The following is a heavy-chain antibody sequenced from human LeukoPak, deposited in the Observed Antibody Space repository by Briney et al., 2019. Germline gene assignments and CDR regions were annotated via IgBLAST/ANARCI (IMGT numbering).Heavy chain of an antibody. CDR1: GGSFSSGDYY. CDR3: ARVRAARHTEVDY. Sequence: PSETLSLTCTVSGGSFSSGDYYWSWIRQPPGKGLEWIGYIYYSGSTYYNPSLKSRVTISVDTSKNQFSLKLSSVTAADTAVYYCARVRAARHTEVDYWGQGTLVTVSS. D-gene: IGHD6-6*01. V-gene: IGHV4-30-4*08. J-gene: IGHJ4*02. CDR2: IYYSGST.